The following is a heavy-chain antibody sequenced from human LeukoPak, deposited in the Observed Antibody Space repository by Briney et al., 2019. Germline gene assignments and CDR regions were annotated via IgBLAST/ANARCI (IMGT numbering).Heavy chain of an antibody. CDR1: GYTFTSYD. J-gene: IGHJ4*02. V-gene: IGHV1-8*03. CDR2: MNPNSGNT. Sequence: ASVKVSCKASGYTFTSYDINWVRQATGQGLEWMGWMNPNSGNTGYAQKFQGRVTITRNTSISTAYMELGSLRSEDTAVYYCARGFQEYYFDYWGQGTLVTVSS. CDR3: ARGFQEYYFDY.